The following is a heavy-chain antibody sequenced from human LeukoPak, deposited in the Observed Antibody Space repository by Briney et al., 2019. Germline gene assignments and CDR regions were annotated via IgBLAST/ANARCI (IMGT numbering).Heavy chain of an antibody. CDR1: GGSISSSSYY. CDR2: IYTSETT. CDR3: ARHRSPSSLSFFDI. V-gene: IGHV4-61*05. J-gene: IGHJ4*02. D-gene: IGHD2-2*01. Sequence: PSETLSLTCTVSGGSISSSSYYWSWIRQPPGKGLEWIGYIYTSETTNFNPALRSRVTISIDTSKNQVSLRLSSVTAADTALYYCARHRSPSSLSFFDIWGQGMLVIVSS.